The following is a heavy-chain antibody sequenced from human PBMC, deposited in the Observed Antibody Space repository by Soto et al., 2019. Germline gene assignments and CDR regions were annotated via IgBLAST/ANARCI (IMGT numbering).Heavy chain of an antibody. CDR2: ISDSGIST. Sequence: TGGSLRLSCAASGFTFSIYAMSWVRQAPGKGLEWVSTISDSGISTSYADSVKGRFTLSRDNSKKTLFLQMNSLRAEDTALYYCAKTWGYNYDYWGQGTLVTVSS. CDR3: AKTWGYNYDY. J-gene: IGHJ4*02. D-gene: IGHD5-18*01. V-gene: IGHV3-23*01. CDR1: GFTFSIYA.